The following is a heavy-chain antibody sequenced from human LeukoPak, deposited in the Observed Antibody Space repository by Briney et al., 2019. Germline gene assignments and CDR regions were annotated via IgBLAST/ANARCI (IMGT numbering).Heavy chain of an antibody. D-gene: IGHD4-17*01. V-gene: IGHV3-33*01. CDR1: GFTFSSYG. CDR3: ARGDHDYGDYYFDY. CDR2: IWYDGSNK. J-gene: IGHJ4*02. Sequence: GGSLRLSCAASGFTFSSYGMHWVRQAPGKGLEWVAVIWYDGSNKYYADSVKGRFTISRDNSKNTLYLQMNSLRAEDTAVYYCARGDHDYGDYYFDYWGQGTLVTVSS.